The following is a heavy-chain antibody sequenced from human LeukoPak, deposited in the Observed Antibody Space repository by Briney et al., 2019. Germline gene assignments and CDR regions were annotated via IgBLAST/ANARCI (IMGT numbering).Heavy chain of an antibody. J-gene: IGHJ4*02. CDR3: AGDRNSDWYSPLDY. V-gene: IGHV3-23*01. CDR1: GFTFTKCA. CDR2: ITATGDTA. Sequence: SGGSLRLSCVASGFTFTKCAMSWIRQAPGKGREWVAIITATGDTAYYADSVKGRFTISRDNSRNTVYMQMDSLRAEDTAIYYCAGDRNSDWYSPLDYWGQGSQVTVSP. D-gene: IGHD6-19*01.